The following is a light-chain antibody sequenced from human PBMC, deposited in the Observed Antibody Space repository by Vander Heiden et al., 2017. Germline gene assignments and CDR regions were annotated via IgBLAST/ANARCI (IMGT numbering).Light chain of an antibody. CDR3: AAWDDSRNGYV. J-gene: IGLJ1*01. CDR1: SSNIGNNA. Sequence: QSVLTQPPSVSEAPRQRVTISCSGSSSNIGNNAVNWYQQLPGKAPNLLFYYDDLRPSGVSDRFSGSKSGTSASLAISGLQAEEEADYYCAAWDDSRNGYVFGTGTKVTVL. CDR2: YDD. V-gene: IGLV1-36*01.